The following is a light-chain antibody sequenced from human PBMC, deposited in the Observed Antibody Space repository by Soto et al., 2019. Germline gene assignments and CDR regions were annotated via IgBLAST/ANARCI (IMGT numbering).Light chain of an antibody. Sequence: QSALTQPASVSGSPGQSITISCNGTSSDVGGYNYVSWYQQHPGKAPKLMIYEVSNRPSGVSNRFSGSKSGNTASLTISGLQAEDEADYYCSSYTSSSTPLVFGGGTKLTVL. J-gene: IGLJ3*02. CDR1: SSDVGGYNY. V-gene: IGLV2-14*01. CDR3: SSYTSSSTPLV. CDR2: EVS.